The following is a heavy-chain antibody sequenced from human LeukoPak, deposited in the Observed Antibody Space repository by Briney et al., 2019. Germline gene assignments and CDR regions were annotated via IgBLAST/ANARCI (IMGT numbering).Heavy chain of an antibody. CDR2: ISNSGGST. Sequence: GGSLRLPCAASGFTFSTTAMTWVRQAPGKGLEWVSGISNSGGSTDYADSVKGRFTISRDNSKNTLSLQMNSLRAEDTAVYYCAKDLNWPRSEYWGQGTLVTVSS. V-gene: IGHV3-23*01. CDR1: GFTFSTTA. CDR3: AKDLNWPRSEY. D-gene: IGHD1-20*01. J-gene: IGHJ4*02.